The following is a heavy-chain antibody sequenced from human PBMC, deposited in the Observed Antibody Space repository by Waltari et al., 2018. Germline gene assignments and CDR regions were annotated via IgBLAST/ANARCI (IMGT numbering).Heavy chain of an antibody. V-gene: IGHV4-39*01. CDR1: GGSISSSSYY. J-gene: IGHJ4*02. Sequence: QLQLQESGPGLVKPSETLSLTCTVSGGSISSSSYYWGWLRHPPGKGLEWIGSIYYSGSTYYNPSLKSRVTISVDTSKNQFSLKLSSVTAADTAVYYCARHTGNSYGYLPFDYWGQGTLVTVSS. CDR3: ARHTGNSYGYLPFDY. CDR2: IYYSGST. D-gene: IGHD5-18*01.